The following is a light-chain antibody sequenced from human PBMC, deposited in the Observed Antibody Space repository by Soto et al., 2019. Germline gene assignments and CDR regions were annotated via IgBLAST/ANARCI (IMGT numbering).Light chain of an antibody. V-gene: IGKV3-20*01. CDR1: QNFGSTC. Sequence: EVVLTQSPDTLSLSPGERATLSGRAIQNFGSTCLAWYQQKRGQAPRFLIYGASSRATGIPDRFSGSGSGTDFTLTISRLEPEDFAVYYCQQYGRSPTTFGQGTKVDIK. J-gene: IGKJ1*01. CDR2: GAS. CDR3: QQYGRSPTT.